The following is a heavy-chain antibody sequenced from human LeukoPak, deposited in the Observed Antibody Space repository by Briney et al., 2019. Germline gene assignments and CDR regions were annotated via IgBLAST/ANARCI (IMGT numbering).Heavy chain of an antibody. CDR3: ARNLDCGGDCFNDAFDI. Sequence: PSETLSLTCAVYGGSFSGYYWGWIRQPPGKGLEWIGYIYYSGSTYYNPSLKSRVTMSVDTSKNQFSLKLSSVTAVDTAVYYCARNLDCGGDCFNDAFDIWGRGTMVTVSS. J-gene: IGHJ3*02. CDR1: GGSFSGYY. D-gene: IGHD2-21*01. V-gene: IGHV4-34*10. CDR2: IYYSGST.